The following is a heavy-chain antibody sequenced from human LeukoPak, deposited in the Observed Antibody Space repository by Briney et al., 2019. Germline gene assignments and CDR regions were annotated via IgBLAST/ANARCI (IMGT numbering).Heavy chain of an antibody. CDR2: IYYSGST. D-gene: IGHD3-10*01. CDR3: ARVRLLLWFGELLAHFDY. CDR1: GGSISSGDYY. V-gene: IGHV4-30-4*01. Sequence: SETLSLTCTVSGGSISSGDYYWSWIRQPPGKGLEWIGYIYYSGSTYYNPSLKSRVTISVDTSKNQFSLKLSSVTAADTAVYYCARVRLLLWFGELLAHFDYWGQGTLVTVSS. J-gene: IGHJ4*02.